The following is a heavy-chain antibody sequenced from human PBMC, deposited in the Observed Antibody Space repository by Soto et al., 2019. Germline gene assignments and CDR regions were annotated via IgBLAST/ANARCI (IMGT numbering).Heavy chain of an antibody. Sequence: SETLSLTCTVSGGSISSSSFHWGWIRQPPGKGLEWIGYIYHSGTTYYNPSLKSRVTISVDRSKNQFSLKLSSVTAADTAVYYCARAHYGDYGYGMDVWGQGTTVTVSS. CDR2: IYHSGTT. CDR1: GGSISSSSFH. J-gene: IGHJ6*02. D-gene: IGHD4-17*01. V-gene: IGHV4-39*07. CDR3: ARAHYGDYGYGMDV.